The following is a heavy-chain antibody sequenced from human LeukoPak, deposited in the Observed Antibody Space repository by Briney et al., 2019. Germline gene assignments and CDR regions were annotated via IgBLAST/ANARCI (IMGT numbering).Heavy chain of an antibody. CDR3: ARHWVVTPNY. CDR1: GGSISNSSYY. J-gene: IGHJ4*02. D-gene: IGHD4-23*01. Sequence: SEALSLTCIVSGGSISNSSYYWGWIRQPPGTGLEWIGSIYYSGSAYYNPSLKSRVTISVDTSKNQFSLKLTSVTAADTAVYYCARHWVVTPNYWGQGTLVTVSS. CDR2: IYYSGSA. V-gene: IGHV4-39*01.